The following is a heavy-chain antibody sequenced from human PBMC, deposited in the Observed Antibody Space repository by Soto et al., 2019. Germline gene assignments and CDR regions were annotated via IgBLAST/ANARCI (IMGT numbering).Heavy chain of an antibody. CDR3: ARDVGGIFDY. CDR2: IWYDGSNK. J-gene: IGHJ4*02. D-gene: IGHD3-10*01. Sequence: GGSLRLSCAASGFTFSSYGMHWGRQAPGKGLEWVALIWYDGSNKYYTDSVKGRFTISRDNSKNTLYLQMNSLRAEDTAVYYCARDVGGIFDYWGQGTLVTVSS. CDR1: GFTFSSYG. V-gene: IGHV3-33*01.